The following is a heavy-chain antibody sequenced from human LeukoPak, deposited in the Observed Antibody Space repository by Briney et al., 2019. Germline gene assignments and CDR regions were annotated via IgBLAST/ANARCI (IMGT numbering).Heavy chain of an antibody. J-gene: IGHJ6*03. CDR1: GGSISSSTYY. Sequence: SETLSLTCTVSGGSISSSTYYWGWIRQPPGKGLEWIGNIYYSGNTYYNPSLKSRVTISVDTSKNQFSLKLSSVTAADTAVYYCARTTTVRGTYYMDVWGKGTTVTVSS. CDR3: ARTTTVRGTYYMDV. CDR2: IYYSGNT. V-gene: IGHV4-39*07. D-gene: IGHD3-10*01.